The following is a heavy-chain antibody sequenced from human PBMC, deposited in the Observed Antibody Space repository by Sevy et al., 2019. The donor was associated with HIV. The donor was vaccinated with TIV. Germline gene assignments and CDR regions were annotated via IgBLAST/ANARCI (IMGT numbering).Heavy chain of an antibody. CDR3: ARDTYYYDSSGYKHAEYFQH. J-gene: IGHJ1*01. D-gene: IGHD3-22*01. V-gene: IGHV3-33*01. Sequence: GGSLRLSCAASGFTFSSYGMHWVRQAPGKGLEWVAVIWYDGSNKYYADSVKGRFTISRDNSKNTLNLQMNSLRAEETAVYYCARDTYYYDSSGYKHAEYFQHWGQGTLVTVSS. CDR1: GFTFSSYG. CDR2: IWYDGSNK.